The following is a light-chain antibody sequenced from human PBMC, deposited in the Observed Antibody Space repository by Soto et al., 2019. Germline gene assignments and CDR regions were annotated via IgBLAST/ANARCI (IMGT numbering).Light chain of an antibody. V-gene: IGLV2-14*01. CDR3: SSYTSSSSYV. CDR2: EVG. CDR1: SRDVGGYSY. Sequence: QSALTQPASVSGSPGQSITISCTGTSRDVGGYSYVSLYQQHPGKAPKLILSEVGNRPSGISNRFSASKSGDTASLTISGLQADDEAEYYCSSYTSSSSYVFGTGTKLTVL. J-gene: IGLJ1*01.